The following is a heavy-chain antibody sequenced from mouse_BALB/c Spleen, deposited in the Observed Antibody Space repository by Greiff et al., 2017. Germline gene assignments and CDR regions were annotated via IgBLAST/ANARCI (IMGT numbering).Heavy chain of an antibody. J-gene: IGHJ4*01. CDR2: INPSSGYT. V-gene: IGHV1-4*01. Sequence: QVQLQQSGAELARPGASVKMSCKVSGSTFTSYTLHWVNQRPGQGLEWIGYINPSSGYTNYNQMCKDKGTLTADKSFSTAYMQLSSLTSEDSAFYYCARVGGGAIDYWGQGTSVTVSA. CDR1: GSTFTSYT. CDR3: ARVGGGAIDY. D-gene: IGHD1-1*01.